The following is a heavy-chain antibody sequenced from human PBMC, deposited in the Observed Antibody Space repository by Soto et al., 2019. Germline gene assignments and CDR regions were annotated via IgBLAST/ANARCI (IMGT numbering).Heavy chain of an antibody. V-gene: IGHV4-61*08. CDR1: GGSINSGGYY. J-gene: IGHJ6*02. CDR2: INYSGST. Sequence: SETLSLTCTVSGGSINSGGYYWSWIRQHPGKGLEWIGYINYSGSTSYNPSLKSRVTMSVDTSKSQFSLKLTSVTAADTAVYYCARGEDAFFYYGLDVWGQGITVTVSS. CDR3: ARGEDAFFYYGLDV.